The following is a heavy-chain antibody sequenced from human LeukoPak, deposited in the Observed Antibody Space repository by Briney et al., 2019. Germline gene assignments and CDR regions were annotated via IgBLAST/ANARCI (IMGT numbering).Heavy chain of an antibody. V-gene: IGHV1-2*06. D-gene: IGHD3-10*01. CDR1: GYTFTGYY. CDR2: INPNSGGT. Sequence: GASVKVSCKASGYTFTGYYMHWVRQAPGQGLEWMGRINPNSGGTNYAQKFQGRVTMTRDTSISTAYMDLSGLTSDDTAVYYCVRGGSGSGYLYYFDSWGQGTLVSVSS. J-gene: IGHJ4*02. CDR3: VRGGSGSGYLYYFDS.